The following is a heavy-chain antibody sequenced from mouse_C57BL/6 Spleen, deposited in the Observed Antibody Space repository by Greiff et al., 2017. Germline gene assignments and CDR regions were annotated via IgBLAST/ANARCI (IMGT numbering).Heavy chain of an antibody. CDR3: ARIYYGYYAWFAY. J-gene: IGHJ3*01. CDR1: GYSFTGYY. V-gene: IGHV1-42*01. Sequence: VQLQQSGPELVKPGASVKISCKASGYSFTGYYMNWVKQSPEKSLEWIGEINPSTGGTTYNQKFKAKATLTVDKSSSTAYLQLKSLTSEDSAVYYCARIYYGYYAWFAYWGQGTLVTVSA. CDR2: INPSTGGT. D-gene: IGHD2-3*01.